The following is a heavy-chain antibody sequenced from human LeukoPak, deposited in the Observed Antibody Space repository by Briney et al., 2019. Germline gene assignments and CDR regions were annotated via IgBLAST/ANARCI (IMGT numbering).Heavy chain of an antibody. V-gene: IGHV3-48*02. CDR2: ISSSSSTI. CDR3: ARDLDYDILTGYNIFDY. CDR1: GFTFSSYS. J-gene: IGHJ4*02. D-gene: IGHD3-9*01. Sequence: PGGSLRLSCAASGFTFSSYSMNWVRQAPGKGLEWVSYISSSSSTIYYADSVKGRFTISRDNAKNSLYLQMNSLRDEDTAVYYCARDLDYDILTGYNIFDYWGQGTLVTVSS.